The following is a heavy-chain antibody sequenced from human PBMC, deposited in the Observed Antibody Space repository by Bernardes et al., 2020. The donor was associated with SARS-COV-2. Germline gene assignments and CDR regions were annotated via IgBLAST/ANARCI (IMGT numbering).Heavy chain of an antibody. D-gene: IGHD2-2*01. CDR2: IKHSGST. Sequence: SESLSLTCSVYGGSFSGYYWSWIRQPPGKGLEWMGEIKHSGSTNYNPSLKSRVTISVDTSKNQFSLKLSSVTAADTAVYYCARWDIVVVPAAISGFDPWGQGTLVTVSS. J-gene: IGHJ5*02. CDR3: ARWDIVVVPAAISGFDP. V-gene: IGHV4-34*01. CDR1: GGSFSGYY.